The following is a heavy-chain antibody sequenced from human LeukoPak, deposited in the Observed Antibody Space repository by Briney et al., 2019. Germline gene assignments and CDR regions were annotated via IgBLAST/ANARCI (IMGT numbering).Heavy chain of an antibody. CDR1: GFTFSSYG. V-gene: IGHV3-33*01. CDR3: AREARGVTTRDFDY. Sequence: GGSLRLSCAASGFTFSSYGMHLVRQAPGRGLEWVAVIWYDGSNKYYADSVKGRFTISRDNSKNTLYLQMNSLRAEDTAVYYCAREARGVTTRDFDYWGQGTLVTVSS. CDR2: IWYDGSNK. J-gene: IGHJ4*01. D-gene: IGHD4-17*01.